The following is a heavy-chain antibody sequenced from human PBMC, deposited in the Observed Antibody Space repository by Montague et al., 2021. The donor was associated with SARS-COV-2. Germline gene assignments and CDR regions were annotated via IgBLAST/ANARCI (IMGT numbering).Heavy chain of an antibody. Sequence: PALVKPTPTPTLACTFSGFSLNTSGMCVSWIRQPPGNALEWLALIDWDEDQYYSTSLKTRLTISKDTSKNQVVLTMTNMDPIDTATYYCARSYGDYRDSYFDYWGQGTLVNVAS. CDR1: GFSLNTSGMC. J-gene: IGHJ4*02. V-gene: IGHV2-70*01. CDR3: ARSYGDYRDSYFDY. D-gene: IGHD4-17*01. CDR2: IDWDEDQ.